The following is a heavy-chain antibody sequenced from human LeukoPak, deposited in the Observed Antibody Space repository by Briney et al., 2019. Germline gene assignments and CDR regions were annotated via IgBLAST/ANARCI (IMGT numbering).Heavy chain of an antibody. CDR1: GYTFTGYY. CDR2: INPNSGGT. Sequence: ASVKVSCKASGYTFTGYYMHWVRQAPGQGLEWMGWINPNSGGTNYAQKFQGRVTMTRDTSISTAYMELSSLRSEDTAVYYCARGRYYDFWSGYGSPWGQGTLVTVSS. J-gene: IGHJ5*02. D-gene: IGHD3-3*01. V-gene: IGHV1-2*02. CDR3: ARGRYYDFWSGYGSP.